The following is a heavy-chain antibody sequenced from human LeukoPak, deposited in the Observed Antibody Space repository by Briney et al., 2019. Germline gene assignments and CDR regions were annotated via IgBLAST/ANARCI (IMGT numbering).Heavy chain of an antibody. CDR2: IYSGGST. D-gene: IGHD5-12*01. CDR1: GFTVSGNY. CDR3: AREGRLRTIDY. V-gene: IGHV3-53*01. Sequence: GGSLRLSCAASGFTVSGNYMSWVRQAPGKGLEWVSVIYSGGSTYYADSVKGRFTNSRDNSKNTLYLQMNSLRAEDTAVYYCAREGRLRTIDYWGQGTLVTVSS. J-gene: IGHJ4*02.